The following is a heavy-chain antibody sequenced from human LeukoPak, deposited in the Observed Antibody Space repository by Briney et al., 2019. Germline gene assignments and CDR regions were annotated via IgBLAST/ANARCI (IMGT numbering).Heavy chain of an antibody. CDR1: GYTLTELS. CDR2: FDPEDGET. Sequence: ASVKVSCKVSGYTLTELSMHWVRQAPGKGLEWMGGFDPEDGETIYAQKFQGRVTITTDESTSTAYMELSSLRSEDTAVYYCARAPTYYYDSSGYYGNWGQGTLVTVSS. D-gene: IGHD3-22*01. CDR3: ARAPTYYYDSSGYYGN. J-gene: IGHJ4*02. V-gene: IGHV1-24*01.